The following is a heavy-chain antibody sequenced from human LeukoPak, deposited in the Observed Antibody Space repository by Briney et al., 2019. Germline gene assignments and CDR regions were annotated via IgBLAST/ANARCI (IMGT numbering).Heavy chain of an antibody. CDR2: IYYGGST. J-gene: IGHJ4*02. CDR3: ARLSRRYFDWLFYPDYFDY. CDR1: GGSISSYY. D-gene: IGHD3-9*01. Sequence: SETLSLTCTVSGGSISSYYWSWIRQPPGKGLEWIGYIYYGGSTNYNPSLKSRVTISVDTSKNQFSLKLSSVTAADTAVYYCARLSRRYFDWLFYPDYFDYWGQGTLVTVSS. V-gene: IGHV4-59*08.